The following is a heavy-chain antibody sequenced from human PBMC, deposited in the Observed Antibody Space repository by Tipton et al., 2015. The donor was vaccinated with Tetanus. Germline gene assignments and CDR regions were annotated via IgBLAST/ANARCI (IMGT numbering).Heavy chain of an antibody. V-gene: IGHV1-3*04. CDR2: VNTDNGYT. D-gene: IGHD3-16*01. Sequence: QLVQSGPEVKKPGASVKLSCKASGYTFTNHPIHWVRQAPGQSLESMGWVNTDNGYTKYSQKFQGRVTITRDTSASTAHMELSGLRSEDTAVYYCARGKGALIEYYFDFWGHGTQVTVSS. CDR3: ARGKGALIEYYFDF. J-gene: IGHJ4*01. CDR1: GYTFTNHP.